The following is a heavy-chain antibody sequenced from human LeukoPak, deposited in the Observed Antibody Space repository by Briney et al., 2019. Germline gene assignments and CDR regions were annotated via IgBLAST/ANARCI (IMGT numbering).Heavy chain of an antibody. D-gene: IGHD1-26*01. CDR3: ARDIGSRI. J-gene: IGHJ6*04. CDR2: IHASGTT. Sequence: SETLSLTCTVSGASISTYYWSWFRQPAGKGLEWIGRIHASGTTYYNPSLKSRVSMSIDMSKNQFSLRLNSVTAADTAVFYCARDIGSRIWGKGTTVIVSS. V-gene: IGHV4-4*07. CDR1: GASISTYY.